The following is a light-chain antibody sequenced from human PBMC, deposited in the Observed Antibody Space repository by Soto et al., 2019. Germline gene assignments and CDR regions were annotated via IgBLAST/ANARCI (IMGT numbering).Light chain of an antibody. Sequence: DIQMTQSPSTLSASVGDRVTITCRASQSIVSWLAWYQQKPGKAPKLLIYKASTLESGVPSRFSGGGSGTEFTLTISSLLPDDFATYYCQQYANYRTFGQGTKVEIK. CDR2: KAS. CDR1: QSIVSW. CDR3: QQYANYRT. J-gene: IGKJ1*01. V-gene: IGKV1-5*03.